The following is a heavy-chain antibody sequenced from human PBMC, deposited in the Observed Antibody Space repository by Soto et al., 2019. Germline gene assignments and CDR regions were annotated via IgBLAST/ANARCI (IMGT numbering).Heavy chain of an antibody. CDR3: APRRDSSSWYYFDY. V-gene: IGHV4-39*01. CDR2: IYYSGST. Sequence: QLQLQESGPGLVKPSETMSLTCTVSGGSISSSSYYWGWIRLPPGKGLEWIGSIYYSGSTYYNPSLKSRVTISVVTSKNQFSLKLSYVTAADTAVYYCAPRRDSSSWYYFDYWGQGTLVTVSS. J-gene: IGHJ4*02. CDR1: GGSISSSSYY. D-gene: IGHD6-13*01.